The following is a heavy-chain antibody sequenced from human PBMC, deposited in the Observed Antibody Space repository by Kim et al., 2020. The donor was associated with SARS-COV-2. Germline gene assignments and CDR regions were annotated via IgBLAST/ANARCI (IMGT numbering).Heavy chain of an antibody. Sequence: SETLSLTCVVSGGSIRTTDWWSWVRQSPGKGLEWIAEIYHSGNTNYNPALRSRVTISVDTSKNQFSLNLNSVTAADTAVYYCARGVRYSDSGSYWCFDPWGQGTLVTVSS. V-gene: IGHV4-4*02. CDR1: GGSIRTTDW. J-gene: IGHJ5*02. CDR2: IYHSGNT. CDR3: ARGVRYSDSGSYWCFDP. D-gene: IGHD3-10*01.